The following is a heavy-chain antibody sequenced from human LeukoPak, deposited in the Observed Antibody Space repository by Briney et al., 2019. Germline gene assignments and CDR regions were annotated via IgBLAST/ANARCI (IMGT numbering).Heavy chain of an antibody. Sequence: GGTVRHSVAAPGFRNESYSMKSLRQATGKGLEWVSTISSSSSYIYYADSVKGRFTISRDNAKNSLYLQMNSLRAEDTAVYYCAREERYGMDVWGQGTTVTVSS. V-gene: IGHV3-21*01. J-gene: IGHJ6*02. CDR2: ISSSSSYI. CDR3: AREERYGMDV. D-gene: IGHD1-26*01. CDR1: GFRNESYS.